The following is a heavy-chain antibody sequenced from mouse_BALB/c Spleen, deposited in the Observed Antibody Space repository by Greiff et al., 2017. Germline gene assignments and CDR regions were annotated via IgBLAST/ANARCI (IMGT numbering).Heavy chain of an antibody. D-gene: IGHD1-1*01. CDR3: ARDYYGSSLSYYAMDY. V-gene: IGHV5-17*02. CDR1: GFTFSSFG. CDR2: ISSGSSTI. Sequence: DVKLVESGGGLVQPGGSRKLSCAASGFTFSSFGMHWVRQAPEKGLEWVAYISSGSSTIYYADTVKGRFTISRDNPKNTLFLQMTSLRSEDTAMYYCARDYYGSSLSYYAMDYWGQGTSVTVSS. J-gene: IGHJ4*01.